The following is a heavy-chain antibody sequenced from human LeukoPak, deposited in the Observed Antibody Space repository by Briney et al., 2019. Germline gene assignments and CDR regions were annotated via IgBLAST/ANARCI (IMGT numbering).Heavy chain of an antibody. J-gene: IGHJ6*03. CDR2: MNPNSGNT. Sequence: ASVKVSCKASGYTFTSYDINWVRQATGQGLEWMGWMNPNSGNTGYAQKFQGRVTMTRNTSISTAYMELSSLRSEDTAVYYCARGQWLSSSWKENYYYYYMDVWGKGTTVTVSS. D-gene: IGHD6-13*01. CDR1: GYTFTSYD. V-gene: IGHV1-8*01. CDR3: ARGQWLSSSWKENYYYYYMDV.